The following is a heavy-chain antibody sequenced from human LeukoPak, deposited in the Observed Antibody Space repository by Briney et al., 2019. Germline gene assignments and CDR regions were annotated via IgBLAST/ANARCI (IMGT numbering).Heavy chain of an antibody. CDR2: ISSGSSTI. CDR3: ARERTVTTWFDY. J-gene: IGHJ4*02. CDR1: GFTFSSYS. Sequence: GGSLRLSCAASGFTFSSYSMNWVRQAPGKGLEWVSYISSGSSTIYYADSVKGRFTISRDNAKNSLYLQMNSLRDEDTAVYYCARERTVTTWFDYWGQGTLVTVSS. V-gene: IGHV3-48*02. D-gene: IGHD4-17*01.